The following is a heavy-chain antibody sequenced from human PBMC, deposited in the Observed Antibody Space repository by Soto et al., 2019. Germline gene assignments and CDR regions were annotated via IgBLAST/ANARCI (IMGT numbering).Heavy chain of an antibody. Sequence: QVQLVQSGAEVKKPGSSVKVSCKASGGTFSSYAISWVRQAPGQGLEWMGGIIPIFGTATYAQKFQGRVTISADECTSTGYMELSSLRSEDTVVYYCASGYCSGANCQYYYSYYGMDVWGQGTTVTVSS. CDR2: IIPIFGTA. CDR3: ASGYCSGANCQYYYSYYGMDV. D-gene: IGHD2-15*01. CDR1: GGTFSSYA. J-gene: IGHJ6*02. V-gene: IGHV1-69*12.